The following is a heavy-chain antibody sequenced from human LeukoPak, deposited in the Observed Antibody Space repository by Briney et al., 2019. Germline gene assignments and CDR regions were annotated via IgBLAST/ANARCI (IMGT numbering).Heavy chain of an antibody. D-gene: IGHD6-13*01. CDR3: AKDSSSNWYEWFDP. Sequence: GGSLRLSCAASGFTFSSYAMSWVRQAPGKGLEWVSGISDSGGSTYYADSVKGRFTISRDNSESTLYLQMNSLRAEDTAVYYCAKDSSSNWYEWFDPWGQGTLVTVSS. CDR1: GFTFSSYA. V-gene: IGHV3-23*01. CDR2: ISDSGGST. J-gene: IGHJ5*02.